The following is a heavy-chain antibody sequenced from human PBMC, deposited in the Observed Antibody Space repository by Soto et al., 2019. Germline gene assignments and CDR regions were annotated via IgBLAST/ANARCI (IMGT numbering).Heavy chain of an antibody. J-gene: IGHJ5*02. CDR1: GGSISTYY. D-gene: IGHD6-19*01. CDR3: ARETVAGTDNWFDP. CDR2: IYTSGYT. V-gene: IGHV4-4*07. Sequence: QVQLQESGPGLVKPSETLSLNCTVSGGSISTYYRNWIRQPAGKRLEWLGRIYTSGYTKYNPSLKSRVTMSLDTSKRQFSLKLSSVTAADTAVYYCARETVAGTDNWFDPWGQGILVTVSS.